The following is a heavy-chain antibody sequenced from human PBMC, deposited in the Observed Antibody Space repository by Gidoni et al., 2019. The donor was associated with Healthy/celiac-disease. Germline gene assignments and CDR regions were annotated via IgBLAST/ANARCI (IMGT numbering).Heavy chain of an antibody. CDR1: GFTVSSNY. CDR3: ARGDTDYYYYYGMDV. CDR2: IYSGGST. J-gene: IGHJ6*02. Sequence: EVQLVESGGGLIQPGGSLRLSCAASGFTVSSNYMSWVRQAPGKGLEWVSVIYSGGSTYYADSVKGRFTISRDNSKNTLYLQMNSLRAEDTAVYYCARGDTDYYYYYGMDVWGQGTTVTVSS. V-gene: IGHV3-53*01. D-gene: IGHD5-18*01.